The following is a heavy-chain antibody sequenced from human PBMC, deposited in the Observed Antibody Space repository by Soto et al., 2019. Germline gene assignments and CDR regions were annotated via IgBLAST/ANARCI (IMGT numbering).Heavy chain of an antibody. J-gene: IGHJ4*02. CDR1: GDSISGSSYY. V-gene: IGHV4-39*01. CDR3: ARRSCSGGSCYTAPVDY. Sequence: SETLSLTCTVSGDSISGSSYYWGWIRQPPGKGLGWIGSILYSGSTYYNPSLQSRVSISVDTSKDQFSLKLSSVTAADTAVYYCARRSCSGGSCYTAPVDYWGQGTLVTVSS. D-gene: IGHD2-15*01. CDR2: ILYSGST.